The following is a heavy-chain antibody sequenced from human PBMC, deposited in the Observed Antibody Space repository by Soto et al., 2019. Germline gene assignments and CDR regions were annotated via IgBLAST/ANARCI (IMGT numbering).Heavy chain of an antibody. CDR3: ARETYYFGSGTYDDGMAV. V-gene: IGHV1-18*04. CDR1: GFTFTSYG. J-gene: IGHJ6*02. CDR2: ISIYNDNT. Sequence: ASVKVSCKASGFTFTSYGISWVRQAPGQGLEWMAWISIYNDNTKYAQKFQGRIAMTTDTSTSTAYMELRSLRSDDTAVYYCARETYYFGSGTYDDGMAVWGQGTTVTVSS. D-gene: IGHD3-10*01.